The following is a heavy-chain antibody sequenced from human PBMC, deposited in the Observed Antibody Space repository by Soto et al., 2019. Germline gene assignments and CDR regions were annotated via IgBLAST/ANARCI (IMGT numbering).Heavy chain of an antibody. J-gene: IGHJ4*02. D-gene: IGHD5-12*01. CDR2: IYWDDDK. CDR3: APSFGGYDYFDY. Sequence: QITLKESGPTLVKPTQTLTLTCTFSGFSLSTSGVGVGWIRQPPGKALEWLALIYWDDDKRYSPSLKSRLTLTKDTSKNQVVLTMTNMDPVDTATYYCAPSFGGYDYFDYWGQGTLVTVSS. V-gene: IGHV2-5*02. CDR1: GFSLSTSGVG.